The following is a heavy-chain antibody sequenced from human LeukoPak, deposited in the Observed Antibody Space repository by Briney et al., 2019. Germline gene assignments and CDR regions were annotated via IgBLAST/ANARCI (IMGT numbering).Heavy chain of an antibody. V-gene: IGHV1-46*01. CDR2: INPRGGSS. J-gene: IGHJ4*02. CDR3: ARDRVRGGAYDY. D-gene: IGHD3-16*01. CDR1: GYTFTSYY. Sequence: ASVKVSCKASGYTFTSYYMHWVRQAPGQGLEWMGIINPRGGSSSYAQKFQGRVAMTRDTSTSTVYLEMNSLRSEDTAVYYCARDRVRGGAYDYWGQGTLVTVSS.